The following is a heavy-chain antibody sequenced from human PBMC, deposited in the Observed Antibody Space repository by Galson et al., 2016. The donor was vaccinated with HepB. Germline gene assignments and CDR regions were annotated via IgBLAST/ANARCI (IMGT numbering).Heavy chain of an antibody. V-gene: IGHV2-5*01. CDR3: AHGSGWGFDP. D-gene: IGHD1-14*01. Sequence: PALVKPTQTLTLTCSFSGFSFPTSGLRVGWIRQPPGKALEWLALIYSNDDKSYSPSLKNRLTITKDTSKNQVVLTLANVDPVDTGTYFCAHGSGWGFDPWGQGTLVTVSP. CDR1: GFSFPTSGLR. J-gene: IGHJ5*02. CDR2: IYSNDDK.